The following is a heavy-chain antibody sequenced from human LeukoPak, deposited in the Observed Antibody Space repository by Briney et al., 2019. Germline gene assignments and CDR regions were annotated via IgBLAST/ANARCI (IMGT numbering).Heavy chain of an antibody. D-gene: IGHD6-19*01. CDR2: IRYDGSNK. CDR1: GFTFSSYG. J-gene: IGHJ6*03. Sequence: GRSLRLSCAASGFTFSSYGMHWVRQAPGKGLEWVAFIRYDGSNKYYADSVKGRFTISRDNSKNTLYLQMNSLRAEDTAVYYCAKDQKVAGIYYYYYMDVWGKGTTVTVSS. CDR3: AKDQKVAGIYYYYYMDV. V-gene: IGHV3-30*02.